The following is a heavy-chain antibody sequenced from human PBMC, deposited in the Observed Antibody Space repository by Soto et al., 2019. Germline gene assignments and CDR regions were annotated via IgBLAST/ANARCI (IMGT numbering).Heavy chain of an antibody. CDR1: GLTVSGKKY. CDR2: LYDVDGT. CDR3: ASWHEREHAYDV. Sequence: DVQLVESGGGLIQPGESLRLSCAAFGLTVSGKKYVAWVRQAPGTALEWISALYDVDGTYYADSVKGRFTTASDSSKTTVYLQMNGLRPDDTAVYYCASWHEREHAYDVWGRGTTVTVSS. J-gene: IGHJ3*01. D-gene: IGHD1-1*01. V-gene: IGHV3-53*01.